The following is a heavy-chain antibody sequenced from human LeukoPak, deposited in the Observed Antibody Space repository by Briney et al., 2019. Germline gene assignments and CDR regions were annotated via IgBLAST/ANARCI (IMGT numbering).Heavy chain of an antibody. CDR1: GGTFSSYG. CDR2: ISAYNGNT. Sequence: ASVKVSCKASGGTFSSYGISWVRQAPGQGLEWMGWISAYNGNTNYAQKLQGRVTMTTDTSTSTAYMELRSLRSDDTAVYYSARARNIAVAGTGDWYFDLWGRGTLVTVSS. D-gene: IGHD6-19*01. J-gene: IGHJ2*01. CDR3: ARARNIAVAGTGDWYFDL. V-gene: IGHV1-18*01.